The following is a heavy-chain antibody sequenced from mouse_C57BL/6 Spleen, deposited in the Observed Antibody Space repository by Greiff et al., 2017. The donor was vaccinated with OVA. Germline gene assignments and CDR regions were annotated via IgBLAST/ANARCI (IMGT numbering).Heavy chain of an antibody. CDR2: ISSGSSTI. J-gene: IGHJ1*03. CDR1: GFTFSDYG. D-gene: IGHD4-1*01. V-gene: IGHV5-17*01. Sequence: EVHLVESGGGLVKPGGSLKLSCAASGFTFSDYGMHWVRQAPEKGLEWVAYISSGSSTIYYAETVQGRFTLSRDNAKNTLFLQMTSLRSEDTAMYYCARGTGTSWYFDVWGTGTTVTVSS. CDR3: ARGTGTSWYFDV.